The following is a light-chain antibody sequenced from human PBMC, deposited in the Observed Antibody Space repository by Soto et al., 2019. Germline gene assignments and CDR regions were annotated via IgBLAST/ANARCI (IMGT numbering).Light chain of an antibody. CDR1: SSDVGGYNY. Sequence: QSALTQPVSVSGSPGQSITISCTGTSSDVGGYNYVSWYQQHPGKAPKLMIYDVSNRPSGVSNRFSGSKSGNTASLTISGLQAEDEADYYCSSYTSSSTVVFGGGTQLTV. V-gene: IGLV2-14*01. J-gene: IGLJ2*01. CDR3: SSYTSSSTVV. CDR2: DVS.